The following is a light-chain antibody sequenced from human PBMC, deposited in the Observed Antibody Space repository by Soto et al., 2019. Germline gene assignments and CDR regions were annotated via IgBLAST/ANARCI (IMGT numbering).Light chain of an antibody. J-gene: IGLJ1*01. CDR3: SSDAGSNNLYV. CDR2: EVS. CDR1: SSDVGGYNY. V-gene: IGLV2-8*01. Sequence: QSVLTQPPSASGSPGQSVTISCTGTSSDVGGYNYVSWYQQHPGKAPKLMIYEVSKRPSGVPDRFSGSKSGNTASLTVSGLQAEDEVYYYCSSDAGSNNLYVFGTGTKLTVL.